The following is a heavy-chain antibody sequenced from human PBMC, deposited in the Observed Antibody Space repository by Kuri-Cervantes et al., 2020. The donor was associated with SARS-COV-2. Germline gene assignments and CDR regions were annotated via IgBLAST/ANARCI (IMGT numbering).Heavy chain of an antibody. CDR1: GFTFSNAW. CDR2: IKSKTDGGTT. Sequence: GESLKISCAASGFTFSNAWMSWVRQAPGKGLEWVGRIKSKTDGGTTDYAAPVKGRFTISRDNSKNTLYLQMGSLRAEDMAVYYCARDLPYDFWSGYSTGPNWFDPWGQGTLVTVFS. J-gene: IGHJ5*02. D-gene: IGHD3-3*01. CDR3: ARDLPYDFWSGYSTGPNWFDP. V-gene: IGHV3-15*01.